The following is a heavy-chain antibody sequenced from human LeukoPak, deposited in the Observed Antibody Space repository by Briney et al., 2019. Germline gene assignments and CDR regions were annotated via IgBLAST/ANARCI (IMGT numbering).Heavy chain of an antibody. CDR3: ATPPTGTTTTGEYYFDY. CDR2: ISPISGTT. Sequence: PSVKLSCKASGGTFTSYTITWVRQAPGLGLEWMVGISPISGTTNYAQKFQGRVTITTDESTSTAYMELSSLRSEDTAVYYCATPPTGTTTTGEYYFDYWGQGTLVTVSS. J-gene: IGHJ4*02. CDR1: GGTFTSYT. V-gene: IGHV1-69*05. D-gene: IGHD1-1*01.